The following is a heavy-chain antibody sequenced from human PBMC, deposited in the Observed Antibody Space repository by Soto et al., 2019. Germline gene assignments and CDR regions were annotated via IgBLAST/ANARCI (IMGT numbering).Heavy chain of an antibody. CDR3: ARIDSSGYYLLFDY. D-gene: IGHD3-22*01. Sequence: ASETLSLTCTVSGGSISSGGYYWSWIRQHPGKGLEWIGYIYYSGSTYYNPSLKSRVTISVDTSKNQFSLKLSSVTAADTAVHYCARIDSSGYYLLFDYWGQGTLVTVSS. V-gene: IGHV4-31*03. CDR2: IYYSGST. J-gene: IGHJ4*02. CDR1: GGSISSGGYY.